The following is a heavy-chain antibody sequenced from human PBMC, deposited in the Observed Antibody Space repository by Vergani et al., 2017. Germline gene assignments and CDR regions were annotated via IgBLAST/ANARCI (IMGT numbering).Heavy chain of an antibody. Sequence: QVQLQESGPGLVKPSQTLSLTCTVSGGSISSGSYYWSWIRQPAGKGREWIGRIYTSGSTNYNPSLKSRVTISVDTSKNQFSLKLSSVTAADTAVYYCASDEAGGFWSGYYPHYYYYYGMDVWGQGTTVTVSS. CDR2: IYTSGST. D-gene: IGHD3-3*01. J-gene: IGHJ6*02. CDR1: GGSISSGSYY. V-gene: IGHV4-61*02. CDR3: ASDEAGGFWSGYYPHYYYYYGMDV.